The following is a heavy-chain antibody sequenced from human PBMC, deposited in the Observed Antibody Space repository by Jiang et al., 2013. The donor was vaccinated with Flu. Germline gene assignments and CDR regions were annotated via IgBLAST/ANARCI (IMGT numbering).Heavy chain of an antibody. D-gene: IGHD3-22*01. CDR2: IYYRGGT. CDR1: GGSISNYY. CDR3: AGGDYYDSSGFYS. J-gene: IGHJ5*02. Sequence: PGLVKPSETLSLTCNVSGGSISNYYWSWIRQPPGEGLEWIGYIYYRGGTKYNPSLKSRVTMSVDTAKSQFSLKLTSVTAADTAVYYCAGGDYYDSSGFYSWGQGTLVTVSS. V-gene: IGHV4-59*01.